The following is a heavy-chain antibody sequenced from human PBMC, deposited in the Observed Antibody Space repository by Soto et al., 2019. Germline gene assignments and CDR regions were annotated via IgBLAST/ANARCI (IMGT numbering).Heavy chain of an antibody. CDR2: IYSSGRT. V-gene: IGHV4-61*01. CDR1: GASVSSNSYY. CDR3: ARAAVWEWRNVIDAVDI. D-gene: IGHD1-26*01. J-gene: IGHJ3*02. Sequence: QVQLQGSGPGLVKPSETLSLTCTVSGASVSSNSYYWSWIRQPPGKGLEWLGCIYSSGRTKHTPYLKSRVTISKDSSKDHFSLILASVTAADTAGYFCARAAVWEWRNVIDAVDILGEGTTVTVSS.